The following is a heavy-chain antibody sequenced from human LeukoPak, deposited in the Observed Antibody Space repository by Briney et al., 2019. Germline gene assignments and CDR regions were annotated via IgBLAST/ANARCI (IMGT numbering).Heavy chain of an antibody. D-gene: IGHD3-22*01. CDR3: AREARYYYDSSGYYYALDY. CDR1: GGSISSGDYY. Sequence: SETLSLTCTVSGGSISSGDYYWSWIRQPPEKGLEWIGYIYYSGSTYYNPSLKSRVTISVDTSKNQFSLKLSSVTAADTAVYYCAREARYYYDSSGYYYALDYWGQGTLVTVSS. J-gene: IGHJ4*02. CDR2: IYYSGST. V-gene: IGHV4-30-4*01.